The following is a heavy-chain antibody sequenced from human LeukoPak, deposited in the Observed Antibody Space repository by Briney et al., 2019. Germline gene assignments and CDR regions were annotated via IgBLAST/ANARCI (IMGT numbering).Heavy chain of an antibody. CDR1: GGSISSYY. CDR2: IYTSGST. Sequence: ASETLSLTCTVSGGSISSYYWSWIRQPAGKGLEWIGRIYTSGSTNYNPSLKSRVSMSVDTSTNQFSLKLSSVTAADTAVYYCARVGYGSGSSFPFDIWGQGTMVTVSS. CDR3: ARVGYGSGSSFPFDI. V-gene: IGHV4-4*07. D-gene: IGHD3-10*01. J-gene: IGHJ3*02.